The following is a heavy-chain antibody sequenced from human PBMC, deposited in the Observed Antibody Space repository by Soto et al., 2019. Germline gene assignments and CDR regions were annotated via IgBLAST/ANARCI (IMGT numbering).Heavy chain of an antibody. CDR1: GYTFTRYC. CDR3: ARDQPILLWFGESTIDY. D-gene: IGHD3-10*01. V-gene: IGHV1-18*01. Sequence: VKVSCKASGYTFTRYCISWVRQAPGQGLEWMGWISAYNGNTNYAQKLQGRVTMTTDTSTSTAYMELRSLRSDDTAVYYCARDQPILLWFGESTIDYWGQGTLVTVSS. J-gene: IGHJ4*02. CDR2: ISAYNGNT.